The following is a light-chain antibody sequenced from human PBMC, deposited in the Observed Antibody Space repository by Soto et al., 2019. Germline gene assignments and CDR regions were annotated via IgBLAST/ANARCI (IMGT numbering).Light chain of an antibody. CDR3: HSYDSSLSGSV. CDR1: SSNIGAGYD. V-gene: IGLV1-40*01. Sequence: QSVLTQPPSVSGAPGQRVTISCTGSSSNIGAGYDVHWYQQLPGTAPKLLIYRNNNRPPGVPDRFSGSTSGASASLAITGLQAEDEADYSCHSYDSSLSGSVFGGGTKLTVL. J-gene: IGLJ3*02. CDR2: RNN.